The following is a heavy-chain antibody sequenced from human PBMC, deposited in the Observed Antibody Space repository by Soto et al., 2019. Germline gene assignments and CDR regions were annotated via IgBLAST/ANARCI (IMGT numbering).Heavy chain of an antibody. D-gene: IGHD6-19*01. CDR3: ATLSLKGAVAGPFDY. J-gene: IGHJ4*02. V-gene: IGHV1-69*13. CDR1: GGTFSSYA. CDR2: IIPIFGTA. Sequence: SVKVSCKASGGTFSSYAISWVRQAPGQGLEWMGGIIPIFGTANYAQKFQGRVTITAGESTSTAYMELSSLRSEDTAVYYCATLSLKGAVAGPFDYWGQGTLVTVSS.